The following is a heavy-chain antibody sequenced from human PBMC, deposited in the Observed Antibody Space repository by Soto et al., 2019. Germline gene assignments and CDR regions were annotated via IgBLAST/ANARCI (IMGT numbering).Heavy chain of an antibody. V-gene: IGHV3-74*01. Sequence: VGSLRLSCAASGFTFSSYWMHWVRQAPGKGLVWVSRINSDGSSTSYADSVKGRFTISRDNAKNTLYLQMNSLRAEDTAVYYCARGGGSYYYYYGMDVWGQGTTVT. CDR2: INSDGSST. J-gene: IGHJ6*02. CDR1: GFTFSSYW. D-gene: IGHD1-26*01. CDR3: ARGGGSYYYYYGMDV.